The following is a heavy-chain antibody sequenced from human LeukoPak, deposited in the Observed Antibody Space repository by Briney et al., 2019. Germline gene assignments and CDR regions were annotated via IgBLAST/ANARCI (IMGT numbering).Heavy chain of an antibody. D-gene: IGHD4-17*01. V-gene: IGHV3-23*01. CDR1: GFTFNSYA. CDR2: LSGSGGDT. J-gene: IGHJ4*02. Sequence: GGSLRLSCATSGFTFNSYAMSWVRQAPGKGLEWVSGLSGSGGDTDYADSVKGRFTISRDNSRNTLSLQMNSLRSEDTAVYYCAKDAMATVTYFDYWGQGSLVTVSS. CDR3: AKDAMATVTYFDY.